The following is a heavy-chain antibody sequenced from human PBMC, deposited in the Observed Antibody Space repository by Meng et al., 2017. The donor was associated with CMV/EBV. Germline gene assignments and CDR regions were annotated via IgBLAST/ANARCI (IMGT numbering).Heavy chain of an antibody. V-gene: IGHV3-53*01. CDR2: IYSEGTT. D-gene: IGHD1-7*01. J-gene: IGHJ4*02. Sequence: QVVESGGGLIQPGGSLRLSCAASGFTVSNNYMRWFRQAPGKGLEWVSLIYSEGTTDYADSVKGRFTISRDNSKNTLYLQMNSLRAEDTAVYYCARDGNYHGVWGQGTLVTASS. CDR3: ARDGNYHGV. CDR1: GFTVSNNY.